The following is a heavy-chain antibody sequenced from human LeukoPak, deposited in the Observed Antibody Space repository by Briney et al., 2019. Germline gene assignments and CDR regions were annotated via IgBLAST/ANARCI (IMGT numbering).Heavy chain of an antibody. Sequence: GGSLRLSCAASGFTFSTYSMNWVRQAPGKGLEWVSYISSSSNTIYYADSAKGRFTISRDNAKNSLYLQMNTLRAEDTAVYYCARAKYFDFWGQGTLVTVSS. V-gene: IGHV3-48*04. J-gene: IGHJ4*02. CDR1: GFTFSTYS. CDR2: ISSSSNTI. CDR3: ARAKYFDF.